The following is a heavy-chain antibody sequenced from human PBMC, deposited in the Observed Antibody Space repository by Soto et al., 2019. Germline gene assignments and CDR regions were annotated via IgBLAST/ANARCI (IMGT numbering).Heavy chain of an antibody. J-gene: IGHJ4*02. D-gene: IGHD6-19*01. CDR2: ISYDGSNK. Sequence: QVQLVESGGGVVQPGRSLTLSCAVSGFTFNNFGMHWVRQAPGKGLEWVAVISYDGSNKYYADSVKGRFTISRDNSRKTMFLQMNSPRGEDTAFFYWAEGGGRYTSGWWYLDSWGQGTLVTVSS. CDR3: AEGGGRYTSGWWYLDS. V-gene: IGHV3-30*18. CDR1: GFTFNNFG.